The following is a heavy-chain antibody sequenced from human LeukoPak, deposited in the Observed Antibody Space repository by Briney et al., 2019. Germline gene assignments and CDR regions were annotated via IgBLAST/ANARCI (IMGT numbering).Heavy chain of an antibody. D-gene: IGHD5-24*01. J-gene: IGHJ4*02. CDR2: IYSDGTT. Sequence: GGSLRLSCAASGFTVSSNHMSWVRQAPGKGLEWVSVIYSDGTTYYADSVKGRFTISRDNSKNTLYLQMNSLRAEDTAVYYCADYNYYRFDFWGQGTLVTVSS. V-gene: IGHV3-53*01. CDR1: GFTVSSNH. CDR3: ADYNYYRFDF.